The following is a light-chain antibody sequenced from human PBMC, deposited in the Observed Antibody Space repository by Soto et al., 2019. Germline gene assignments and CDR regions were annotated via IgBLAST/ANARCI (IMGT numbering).Light chain of an antibody. CDR1: QGISNY. CDR3: QKYNSALIT. J-gene: IGKJ5*01. CDR2: AAS. V-gene: IGKV1-27*01. Sequence: DIQMTQSPSSLSASVGDSVTITCRASQGISNYLAWYQQKPGKVPKLLIYAASTLQSGVPSRFSGSGSGTDFTLTISSLQPEDVATYYCQKYNSALITFGQGTRLEIK.